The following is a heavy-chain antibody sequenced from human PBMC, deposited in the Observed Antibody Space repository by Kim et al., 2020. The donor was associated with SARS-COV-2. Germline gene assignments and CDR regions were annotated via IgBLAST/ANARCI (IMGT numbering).Heavy chain of an antibody. D-gene: IGHD2-21*01. J-gene: IGHJ5*02. V-gene: IGHV4-39*01. CDR3: ARLWWLTGGWFDP. Sequence: SNPSLKSRVPISVATSKNQFSLKLSSVTAADTAVYYCARLWWLTGGWFDPWGQGTLVTVSS.